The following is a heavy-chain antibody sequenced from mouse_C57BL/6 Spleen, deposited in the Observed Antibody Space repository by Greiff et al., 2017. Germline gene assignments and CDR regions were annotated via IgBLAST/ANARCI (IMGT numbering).Heavy chain of an antibody. V-gene: IGHV1-69*01. CDR1: GYTFTSYW. D-gene: IGHD2-4*01. Sequence: VQLQQPGAELVMPGASVKLSCKASGYTFTSYWMHWVKQRPGQGLEWIGGIDPSGSYTNYNQKFKGKATLTVDKSSSTAYMQLSSLTSVDSAVXYCARYSDYAADAMDYWGQGTSVTVSS. CDR3: ARYSDYAADAMDY. CDR2: IDPSGSYT. J-gene: IGHJ4*01.